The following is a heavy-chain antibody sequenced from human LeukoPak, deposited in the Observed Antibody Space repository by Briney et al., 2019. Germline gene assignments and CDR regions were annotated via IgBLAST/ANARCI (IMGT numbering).Heavy chain of an antibody. D-gene: IGHD5-24*01. CDR1: GGSISSSSYY. V-gene: IGHV4-39*07. J-gene: IGHJ5*02. CDR3: ATARRDGYTVPDWFDP. CDR2: IYYSVRT. Sequence: PSGTLCLTCTVSGGSISSSSYYWGWIRQPPGKGLEWIGSIYYSVRTYYNPSLNSRVTLSVDPSKNQVSLKLSSMTAADTAVYYCATARRDGYTVPDWFDPWGQGTLVTVSS.